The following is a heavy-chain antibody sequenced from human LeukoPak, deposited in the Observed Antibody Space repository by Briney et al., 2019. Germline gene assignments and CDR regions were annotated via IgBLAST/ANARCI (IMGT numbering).Heavy chain of an antibody. V-gene: IGHV3-23*01. CDR3: ARAPQYYDSSGCFDY. Sequence: PGRSLRLSCAASGFTFDDYAMHWVRQAPGKGLEWVSAISGSGGSTYYADSVKGRFTISRDNSKNTLYLQMNSLRAEDTAVYYCARAPQYYDSSGCFDYWGQGTLVTVSS. CDR2: ISGSGGST. D-gene: IGHD3-22*01. J-gene: IGHJ4*02. CDR1: GFTFDDYA.